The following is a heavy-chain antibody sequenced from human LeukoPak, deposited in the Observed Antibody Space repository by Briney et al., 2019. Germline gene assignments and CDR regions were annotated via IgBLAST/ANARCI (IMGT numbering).Heavy chain of an antibody. V-gene: IGHV4-59*01. J-gene: IGHJ4*02. CDR2: IYYSGST. Sequence: PETLSLTCTVSGGSISSYYWSWIRQPPGKGLEWIGYIYYSGSTNYNPSLKSRVTISVDTSKNQFSLKLSSVSAADTAVYYCAREGTTVTHFDYWGQGTLVTVSS. CDR3: AREGTTVTHFDY. CDR1: GGSISSYY. D-gene: IGHD4-17*01.